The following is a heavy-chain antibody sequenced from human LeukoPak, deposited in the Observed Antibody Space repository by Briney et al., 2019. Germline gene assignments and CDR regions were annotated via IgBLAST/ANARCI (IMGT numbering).Heavy chain of an antibody. V-gene: IGHV1-18*04. CDR2: ISAYNGNT. J-gene: IGHJ3*02. CDR1: GYTFTSYG. CDR3: ARDPNRLGYCSGGSCKNDAFDI. Sequence: GASVKVSCKASGYTFTSYGISWVRQAPGQGLGWMGWISAYNGNTNYAQKLQGRGTMTTDTSTSTAYMELRSLRSDDTAVYYCARDPNRLGYCSGGSCKNDAFDIWGQGTMVTVSS. D-gene: IGHD2-15*01.